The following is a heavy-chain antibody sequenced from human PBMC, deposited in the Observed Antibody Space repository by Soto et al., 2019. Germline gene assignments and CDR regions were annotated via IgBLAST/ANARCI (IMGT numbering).Heavy chain of an antibody. CDR2: IYAGDSDT. Sequence: PGESLKISCKGSGYNFATYWIAWVRQLPGKGPEWMGIIYAGDSDTSYSPSVQGQVTISVDKSISTAYLQWNSLKASDTAMYYCARRGHSYGLDVWGQGTKVTVS. D-gene: IGHD3-10*01. V-gene: IGHV5-51*01. CDR1: GYNFATYW. CDR3: ARRGHSYGLDV. J-gene: IGHJ6*02.